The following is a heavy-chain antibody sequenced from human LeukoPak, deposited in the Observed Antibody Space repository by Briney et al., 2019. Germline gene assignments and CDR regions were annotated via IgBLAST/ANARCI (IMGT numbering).Heavy chain of an antibody. V-gene: IGHV4-31*03. J-gene: IGHJ4*02. CDR1: GGSISSGGYY. D-gene: IGHD3-16*02. Sequence: SQTLSLTCTVSGGSISSGGYYWSWIRQHPGKGLEWIGYIYYSGSTYYNPSLKSRVTISVDTSKNQFSLKLSSMTAADTAVYYCARRLTMITFGGVIVPIFDYWGQGTLVTVSS. CDR3: ARRLTMITFGGVIVPIFDY. CDR2: IYYSGST.